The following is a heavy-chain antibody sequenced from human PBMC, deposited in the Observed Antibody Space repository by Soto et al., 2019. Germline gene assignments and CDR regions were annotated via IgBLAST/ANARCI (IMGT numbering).Heavy chain of an antibody. D-gene: IGHD6-6*01. CDR1: GFTFSSYA. CDR2: ISGSGGST. CDR3: AKAIAARGEAQGAFDI. Sequence: GGSLRLSCAASGFTFSSYAMSWVRQAPGKGLEWVSAISGSGGSTYYADSVKGRFTISRDNSKNTLYLQMNSLRAEDTAVFYCAKAIAARGEAQGAFDIWGQGTMVTVSS. J-gene: IGHJ3*02. V-gene: IGHV3-23*01.